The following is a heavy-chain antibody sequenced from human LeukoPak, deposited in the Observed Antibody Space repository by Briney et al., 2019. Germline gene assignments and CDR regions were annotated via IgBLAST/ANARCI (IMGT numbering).Heavy chain of an antibody. CDR3: ARDGTAAGLYFDL. J-gene: IGHJ4*01. CDR1: GFTFSSYW. CDR2: IRQDGGER. Sequence: GGSLRLSCAVSGFTFSSYWMNWVRQAPGKGLEWVASIRQDGGERSYVDSVKGRFTISRDNTKNSLYLQINSLRAEDTAVYYCARDGTAAGLYFDLWGQGTLVTVSS. V-gene: IGHV3-7*01. D-gene: IGHD6-13*01.